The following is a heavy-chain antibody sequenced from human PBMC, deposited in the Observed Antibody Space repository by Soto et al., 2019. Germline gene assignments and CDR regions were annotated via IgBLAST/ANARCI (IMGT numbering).Heavy chain of an antibody. Sequence: QVQLQESGPGLVKPSETLSLTCTVSGGSISSYYWSWIRQPPGKGLEWIGYIYYSGITNYNPSLKSRVTISVDTSKNQFSLKLSSVTAADTAVYYCARYKSNYYYGMDVWGQGTTVTVSP. V-gene: IGHV4-59*01. J-gene: IGHJ6*01. CDR2: IYYSGIT. CDR3: ARYKSNYYYGMDV. CDR1: GGSISSYY. D-gene: IGHD1-20*01.